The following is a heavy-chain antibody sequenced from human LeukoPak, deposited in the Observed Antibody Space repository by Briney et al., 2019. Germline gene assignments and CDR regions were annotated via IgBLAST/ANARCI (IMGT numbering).Heavy chain of an antibody. J-gene: IGHJ4*02. D-gene: IGHD3-10*01. Sequence: GGSLRLSCADSGFRFTNAWLTWVRQAPGKGLEWVGRIKSKGDGETTDYAAPVKGRFIMSRDDSKATLYLQMNFLITEDTAVYYCVTDLGLTMIRGVLVSWGQGTLVTVS. CDR2: IKSKGDGETT. CDR3: VTDLGLTMIRGVLVS. CDR1: GFRFTNAW. V-gene: IGHV3-15*01.